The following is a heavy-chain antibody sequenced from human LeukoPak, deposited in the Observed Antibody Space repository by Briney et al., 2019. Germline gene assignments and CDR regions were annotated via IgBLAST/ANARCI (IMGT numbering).Heavy chain of an antibody. J-gene: IGHJ6*02. Sequence: ASVKVSCKASGYTFTSYDINWVRQATGQGLAWMGWMNPNSGNTGYAQKFQGRVTMTRNTSISTAYMELSSLRSEDTAVYYCARVLTTVTTLYYYYYYGMDVWGQGTTVTVSS. CDR2: MNPNSGNT. V-gene: IGHV1-8*01. CDR3: ARVLTTVTTLYYYYYYGMDV. CDR1: GYTFTSYD. D-gene: IGHD4-17*01.